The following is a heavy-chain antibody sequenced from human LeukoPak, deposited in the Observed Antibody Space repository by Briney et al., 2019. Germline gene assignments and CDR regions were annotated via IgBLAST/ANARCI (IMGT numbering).Heavy chain of an antibody. V-gene: IGHV3-30*02. Sequence: GGSLRLSCVASGFTFSSHGMHWVRQAPGKGLEWVAFIRYDGSNKYYADSVKGRFTISRDNSKNTLYLQMNSLRAEDTAVYYCARGIEATMTTGDYFDYWGQGTLVTVSS. CDR3: ARGIEATMTTGDYFDY. CDR2: IRYDGSNK. CDR1: GFTFSSHG. D-gene: IGHD4-17*01. J-gene: IGHJ4*02.